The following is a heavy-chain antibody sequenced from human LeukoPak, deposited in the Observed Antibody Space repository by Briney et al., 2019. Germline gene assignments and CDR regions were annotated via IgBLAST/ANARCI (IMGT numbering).Heavy chain of an antibody. CDR2: INSDGRII. J-gene: IGHJ2*01. CDR3: ARGRGWYFDL. D-gene: IGHD3-10*01. CDR1: GFTFSNYW. V-gene: IGHV3-74*01. Sequence: GGSLRLSCAASGFTFSNYWMHWVRQVPGKGLVWVSHINSDGRIINYADSVKGRFTVSRDNAKNTLYLQMNSLRVEDTAVYYCARGRGWYFDLWGRGTLVTVSS.